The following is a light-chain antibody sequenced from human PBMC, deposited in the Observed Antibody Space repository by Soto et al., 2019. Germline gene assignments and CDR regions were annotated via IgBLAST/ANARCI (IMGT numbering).Light chain of an antibody. J-gene: IGKJ1*01. V-gene: IGKV1-5*01. CDR3: QQYNSYSQT. CDR2: DAS. CDR1: QSISSW. Sequence: DIPMTQSPSTLSASVGDRVSITCRASQSISSWLAWYQQKPGKAPKLLIYDASSLESGVPSRFSGSGSGTEFTLTISSLQPDVFATYYCQQYNSYSQTFGQGTKVEIK.